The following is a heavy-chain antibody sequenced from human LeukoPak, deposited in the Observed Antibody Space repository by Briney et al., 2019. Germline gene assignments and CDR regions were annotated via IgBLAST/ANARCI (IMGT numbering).Heavy chain of an antibody. V-gene: IGHV1-18*01. CDR3: ARDWYYDILTGYYIGLDY. D-gene: IGHD3-9*01. CDR2: ISAYHGNT. J-gene: IGHJ4*02. Sequence: ASLKVSCKASGYTFASYGMSWVGPARGQGLEWMGWISAYHGNTNYAQKLQGRVTTTTDTSTSRAYMELRSLRSDDTAVYYCARDWYYDILTGYYIGLDYWGQGTLVTVSS. CDR1: GYTFASYG.